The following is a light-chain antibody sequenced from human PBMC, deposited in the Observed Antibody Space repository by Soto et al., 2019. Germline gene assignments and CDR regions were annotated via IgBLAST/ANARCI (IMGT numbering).Light chain of an antibody. V-gene: IGLV2-14*01. CDR1: SSDVGGYNY. CDR2: EVS. CDR3: SSYTSSSTRV. Sequence: LTQPASVSGSPGQSITISCTGTSSDVGGYNYVSWYQQHPGKAPKLMIYEVSNRPSGVSNRFSGSKSGNTASLTISGLQAEEEADYYCSSYTSSSTRVFGTGTKVTGL. J-gene: IGLJ1*01.